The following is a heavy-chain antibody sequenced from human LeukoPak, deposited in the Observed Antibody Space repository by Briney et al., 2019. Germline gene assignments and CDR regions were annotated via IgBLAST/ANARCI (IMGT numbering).Heavy chain of an antibody. CDR3: ARDFRGSPSGY. J-gene: IGHJ4*02. Sequence: SETLSLTCTVSGDSISSFFWSWIRQPAGKGLEWIGLLYSSGSINYNPSLKSRVTMSVDTSKNQLSLKVISVTAADTAVYYCARDFRGSPSGYWGQGTLVTVSS. CDR2: LYSSGSI. CDR1: GDSISSFF. V-gene: IGHV4-4*07.